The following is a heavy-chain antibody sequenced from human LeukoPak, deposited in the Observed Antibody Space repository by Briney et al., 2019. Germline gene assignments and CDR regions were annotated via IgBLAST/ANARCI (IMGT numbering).Heavy chain of an antibody. CDR3: ARDNGYTDGHAFFN. J-gene: IGHJ4*02. CDR2: TLYDGSKE. Sequence: GGSLRLSCSASGFTFNSYTMHWVRQAPGKGLEWVALTLYDGSKEYYADSVKGRFTISRDNSKNTLYLQMNSLRVEDTSVYLCARDNGYTDGHAFFNWGQGTLVTVSS. V-gene: IGHV3-30-3*01. D-gene: IGHD5-18*01. CDR1: GFTFNSYT.